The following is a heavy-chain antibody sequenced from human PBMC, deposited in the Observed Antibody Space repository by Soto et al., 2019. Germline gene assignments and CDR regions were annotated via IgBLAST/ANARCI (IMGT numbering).Heavy chain of an antibody. J-gene: IGHJ5*02. CDR1: GYSFTSYW. D-gene: IGHD2-2*01. CDR2: IYPGDSDT. Sequence: GESLKISCKGSGYSFTSYWIGWVRQMPGKGQEWMGIIYPGDSDTRYSPSFQGQVTISADKSISTAYLQWSSLKASDTAMYYCSRHGSTSCYDCWFAPWGQGTLVTSP. CDR3: SRHGSTSCYDCWFAP. V-gene: IGHV5-51*01.